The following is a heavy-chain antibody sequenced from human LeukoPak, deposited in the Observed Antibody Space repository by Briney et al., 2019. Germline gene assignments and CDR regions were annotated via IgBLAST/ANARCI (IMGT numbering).Heavy chain of an antibody. CDR3: AKDHYYDSKGQVAVDY. CDR1: GFTFDDYA. D-gene: IGHD3-22*01. CDR2: ISWNSGSI. J-gene: IGHJ4*02. V-gene: IGHV3-9*01. Sequence: GRSLRLSCAAFGFTFDDYAMHWVRQAPGKGLEWVSDISWNSGSIGYADSVKGRFTISRDNAKNSLYLQMNSLRAEDTALYYCAKDHYYDSKGQVAVDYWGQGTLVTVSS.